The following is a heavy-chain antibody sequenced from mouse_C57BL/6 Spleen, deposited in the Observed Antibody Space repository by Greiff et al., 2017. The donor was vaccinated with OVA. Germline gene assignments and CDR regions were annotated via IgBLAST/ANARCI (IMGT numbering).Heavy chain of an antibody. V-gene: IGHV1-42*01. CDR2: INPSTGGT. CDR1: GYSFTGYY. Sequence: EVQLQQSGPELVKPGASVKISCKASGYSFTGYYMNWVKQSPEKSLEWIGEINPSTGGTTYNQKFKAKATLTVDKSSSTAYMQLKSLTSEDSAVYYGARGDNGPDYWGQGTTLTVSS. D-gene: IGHD3-3*01. CDR3: ARGDNGPDY. J-gene: IGHJ2*01.